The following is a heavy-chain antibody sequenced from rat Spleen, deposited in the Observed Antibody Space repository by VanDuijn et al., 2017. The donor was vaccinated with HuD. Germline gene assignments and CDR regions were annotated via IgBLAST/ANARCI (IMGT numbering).Heavy chain of an antibody. CDR1: GFTFSDFY. D-gene: IGHD1-9*01. J-gene: IGHJ2*01. CDR3: ARRHYGYTDYFDY. CDR2: ISYGDSYGHSST. V-gene: IGHV5-29*01. Sequence: EVQLVESDGGLVQPGRSLKLSCAASGFTFSDFYMAWIRQAPTKGLEWVATISYGDSYGHSSTYYPDSVKGRFTISRDNAKSTLYLQMDSLRSEDTATYYCARRHYGYTDYFDYWGQGVMVTVSS.